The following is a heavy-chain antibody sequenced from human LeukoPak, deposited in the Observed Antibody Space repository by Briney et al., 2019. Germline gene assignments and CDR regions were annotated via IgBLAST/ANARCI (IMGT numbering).Heavy chain of an antibody. D-gene: IGHD2-2*01. Sequence: GGSLRLSCAASGFTFNNYWMSWVRQAPGKGLEWVSAISGSGGSTYYADSVKGRFTISRDNSKNTLYLQMNRLRAEDTAVYYCAKGSGSVVVPAALIDYWGQGALVTVSS. J-gene: IGHJ4*02. CDR3: AKGSGSVVVPAALIDY. V-gene: IGHV3-23*01. CDR2: ISGSGGST. CDR1: GFTFNNYW.